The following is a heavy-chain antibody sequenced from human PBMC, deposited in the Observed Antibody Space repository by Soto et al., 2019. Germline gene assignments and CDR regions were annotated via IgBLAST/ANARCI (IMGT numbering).Heavy chain of an antibody. CDR2: VYYSGSA. V-gene: IGHV4-39*01. Sequence: QLQLQESCQGLVKPSETLSLTCTVSGASISSSTFYWGWIRQPPGKGLEWIGTVYYSGSAYYNPSLKSRLTISVDTSKNQFSLKLSSVTAADTALYYCVRHAPYRSGWANRNDYWGQGTLVTVSS. J-gene: IGHJ4*02. CDR3: VRHAPYRSGWANRNDY. D-gene: IGHD6-19*01. CDR1: GASISSSTFY.